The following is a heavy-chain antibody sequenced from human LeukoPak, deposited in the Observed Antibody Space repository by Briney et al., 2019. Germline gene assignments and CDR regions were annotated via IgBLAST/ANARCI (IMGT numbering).Heavy chain of an antibody. CDR1: EFSVGSNY. J-gene: IGHJ4*02. Sequence: GGSLRLSCAASEFSVGSNYMTWVRQAPGKGLEGVSLIYSGGSTYYADTVKGRFTISRDNSKNTLYLQMNSLRAEDTAVYYCARVEDYDILTGFDYWGQGILVTVSS. V-gene: IGHV3-66*01. D-gene: IGHD3-9*01. CDR2: IYSGGST. CDR3: ARVEDYDILTGFDY.